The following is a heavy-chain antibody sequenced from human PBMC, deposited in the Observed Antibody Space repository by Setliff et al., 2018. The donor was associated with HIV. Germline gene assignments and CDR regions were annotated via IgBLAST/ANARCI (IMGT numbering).Heavy chain of an antibody. CDR2: ISAYNGNT. D-gene: IGHD6-6*01. V-gene: IGHV1-18*01. CDR1: GYTFTKYD. Sequence: ASVKVSCKASGYTFTKYDINWVRQDTGQGLEWMGWISAYNGNTNYAQNFKGRVTMSRDTSTNTVYMEQNSLRSEDTAVYYCARHHIAARSVDYWGQGTLVTVSS. J-gene: IGHJ4*02. CDR3: ARHHIAARSVDY.